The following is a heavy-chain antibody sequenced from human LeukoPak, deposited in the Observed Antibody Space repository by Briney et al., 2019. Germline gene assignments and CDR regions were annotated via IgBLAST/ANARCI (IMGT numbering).Heavy chain of an antibody. D-gene: IGHD6-13*01. CDR1: GFTFSSYA. CDR2: ISYDGSNK. CDR3: ARDQLGIVLWYYFDY. Sequence: GGSLRLSCAASGFTFSSYAMHRVRQAPGKGLEWVAVISYDGSNKYYADSVKGRFTISRDNSKNTLYLQMNSLRAEDTAVYYCARDQLGIVLWYYFDYWGQGTLVTVSS. V-gene: IGHV3-30-3*01. J-gene: IGHJ4*02.